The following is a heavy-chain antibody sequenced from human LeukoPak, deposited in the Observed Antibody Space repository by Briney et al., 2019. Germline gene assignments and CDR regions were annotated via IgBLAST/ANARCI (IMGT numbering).Heavy chain of an antibody. Sequence: SVMVSCKASGFSFTSSVVQWVRQARGQRLEWIGWIVVGSGNTNYAQKIQERVTITRDMSTSTAYMELSSLRSEDTAVYYCAAKLPGVDYWGQGTLVTVSS. CDR1: GFSFTSSV. CDR3: AAKLPGVDY. D-gene: IGHD7-27*01. CDR2: IVVGSGNT. V-gene: IGHV1-58*01. J-gene: IGHJ4*02.